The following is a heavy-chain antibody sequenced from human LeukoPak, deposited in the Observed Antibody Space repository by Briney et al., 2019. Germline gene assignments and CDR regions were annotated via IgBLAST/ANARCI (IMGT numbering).Heavy chain of an antibody. Sequence: ASVKVSCKVSGYTLTELSMHWVRQAPGEGLEWMGGFDPEDGETIYAQKFQGRVTMTEDTSTDTAYMELSSLRSDDTAVYYCARDRDYYDSSGSGGYWGQGTLVTVSS. CDR2: FDPEDGET. J-gene: IGHJ4*02. D-gene: IGHD3-22*01. CDR1: GYTLTELS. V-gene: IGHV1-24*01. CDR3: ARDRDYYDSSGSGGY.